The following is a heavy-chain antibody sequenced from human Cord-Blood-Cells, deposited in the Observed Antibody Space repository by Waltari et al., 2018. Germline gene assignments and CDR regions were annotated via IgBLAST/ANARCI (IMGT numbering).Heavy chain of an antibody. CDR1: GYTFTSYD. CDR2: RNPNSGST. Sequence: QVQLVQSGAEVKKPGASVKVSCKASGYTFTSYDINWVRQATGQGLEWMGWRNPNSGSTGYAQKFQGRVTMTRNTSISTAYMELSSLRSEDTAVYYCARGVGARGGDAFDIWGQGTMVTVSS. V-gene: IGHV1-8*01. CDR3: ARGVGARGGDAFDI. J-gene: IGHJ3*02. D-gene: IGHD1-26*01.